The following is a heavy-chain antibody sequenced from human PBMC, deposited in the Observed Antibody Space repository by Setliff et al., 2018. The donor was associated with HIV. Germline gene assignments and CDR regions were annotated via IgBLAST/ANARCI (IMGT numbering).Heavy chain of an antibody. D-gene: IGHD2-15*01. CDR3: ARQSAATPDWIAP. J-gene: IGHJ5*02. CDR2: IYFTGSY. Sequence: SETLSLTCTVSGGLVTSLYWSWIRQPPGGGLEWIGYIYFTGSYYYNPFLKSRVTMSLDTSKNQFSLKLTSVTAADTAMYYCARQSAATPDWIAPWGQGTLVTVSS. CDR1: GGLVTSLY. V-gene: IGHV4-59*08.